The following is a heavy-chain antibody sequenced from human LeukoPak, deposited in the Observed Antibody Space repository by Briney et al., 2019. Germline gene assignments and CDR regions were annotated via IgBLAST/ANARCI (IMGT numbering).Heavy chain of an antibody. V-gene: IGHV4-59*01. CDR1: GGSISSYY. CDR2: IYYSGST. J-gene: IGHJ4*02. Sequence: SETLSLTCTVSGGSISSYYWSWIRQPPGKGLEWIGYIYYSGSTDYNPSLKSRVTISVDTSKNQFSLKLSSVTAADTAVYYCARGLSGRGHYSDYWGQGALVTVSS. D-gene: IGHD3-10*01. CDR3: ARGLSGRGHYSDY.